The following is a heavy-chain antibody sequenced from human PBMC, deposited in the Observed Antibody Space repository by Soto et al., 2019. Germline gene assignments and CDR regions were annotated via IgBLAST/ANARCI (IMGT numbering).Heavy chain of an antibody. CDR3: AKDLIAVAGGFSEFFQH. Sequence: GGSLRLSCAASGFTFSSYAMSWVRQAPGKGLEWVSAISDSGGSTYYADSVKGRFTISRDNSKNTLYLQMNSLRAEDTAVYYCAKDLIAVAGGFSEFFQHWGQGTLVTVSS. J-gene: IGHJ1*01. D-gene: IGHD6-19*01. CDR2: ISDSGGST. V-gene: IGHV3-23*01. CDR1: GFTFSSYA.